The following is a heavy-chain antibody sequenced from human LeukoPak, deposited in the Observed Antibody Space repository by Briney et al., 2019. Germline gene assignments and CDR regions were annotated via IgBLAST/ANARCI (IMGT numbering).Heavy chain of an antibody. CDR1: GFTFSSSW. CDR3: ASPANDLPYYYYMDV. D-gene: IGHD1-1*01. Sequence: GGSLRLSGAAFGFTFSSSWMSWVRRAPGKGLKGVANIKQDGSEKYYVDSVKGRFTISRDNAKNSLYLQMNSLRAEDTAVYYCASPANDLPYYYYMDVWGKGTTVTVSS. V-gene: IGHV3-7*01. CDR2: IKQDGSEK. J-gene: IGHJ6*03.